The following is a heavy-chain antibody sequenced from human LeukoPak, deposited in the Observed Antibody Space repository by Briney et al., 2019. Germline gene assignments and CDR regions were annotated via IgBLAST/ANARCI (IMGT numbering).Heavy chain of an antibody. D-gene: IGHD3-10*01. Sequence: SETLSLTCTVSGDSISTYSWIWIRQPPGKGLECIGYISYSGSTNFNPSLQSRVTMSVATSKNQFSLKLISVTAADTAVYYCAKAMSSAWNFDLWGRGTLVTVSS. CDR2: ISYSGST. V-gene: IGHV4-59*01. CDR1: GDSISTYS. J-gene: IGHJ2*01. CDR3: AKAMSSAWNFDL.